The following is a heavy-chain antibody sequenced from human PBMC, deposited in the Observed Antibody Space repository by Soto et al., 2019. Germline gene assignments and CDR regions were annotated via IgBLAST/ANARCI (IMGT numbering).Heavy chain of an antibody. CDR3: VKEACRGVGCPSWDYLDV. J-gene: IGHJ6*03. D-gene: IGHD2-15*01. CDR1: GSGTYD. V-gene: IGHV3-13*01. CDR2: IGVSGDI. Sequence: GGSLRLSCAASGSGTYDFHWVRHASGEGLEWVSAIGVSGDIYYSDSVKGRFIISRENAKNSVYLQMNGLRVGDTAVYYCVKEACRGVGCPSWDYLDVWGKGTTVTVSS.